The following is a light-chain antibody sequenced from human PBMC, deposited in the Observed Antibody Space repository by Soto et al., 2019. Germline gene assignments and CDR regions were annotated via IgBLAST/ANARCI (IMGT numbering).Light chain of an antibody. J-gene: IGLJ2*01. CDR1: SSNIGATYD. Sequence: QSVLTQPPSVSGAPGQRVTISCTGSSSNIGATYDVHWYQQFPGTAPKLLIYGNNNRPSGVPDRFSGSKSGTSASLAITGLQAEDEADYYCQSYDSSLSGYVIFGGGTKLTVL. CDR3: QSYDSSLSGYVI. V-gene: IGLV1-40*01. CDR2: GNN.